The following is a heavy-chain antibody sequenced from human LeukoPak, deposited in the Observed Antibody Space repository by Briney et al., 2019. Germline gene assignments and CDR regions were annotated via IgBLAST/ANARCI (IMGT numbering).Heavy chain of an antibody. CDR1: GASISSIYYY. CDR2: IYYTGTI. J-gene: IGHJ6*03. CDR3: ARLYYDVLTSYYPWRYNYYMDV. V-gene: IGHV4-39*01. D-gene: IGHD3-9*01. Sequence: SETLSLTCTVSGASISSIYYYWGWICQPPGKGLEWIANIYYTGTIYYNPSLKSRVTISVDTSKNQFSLRLTSVTAADTAVYYCARLYYDVLTSYYPWRYNYYMDVWGKGTTVTVSS.